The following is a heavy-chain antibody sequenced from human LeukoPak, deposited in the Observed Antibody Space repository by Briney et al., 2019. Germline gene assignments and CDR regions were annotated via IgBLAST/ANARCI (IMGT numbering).Heavy chain of an antibody. CDR3: AREGGYCSGGSCSYWFDP. V-gene: IGHV1-2*02. J-gene: IGHJ5*02. D-gene: IGHD2-15*01. CDR1: GYTFTGYY. Sequence: GASVKVSCKASGYTFTGYYMHWVRQAPGQGLEWMGWINPNSGGTNYAQKFQGRVTMTRDTSISTAYMELSRLRSDDTAVYYCAREGGYCSGGSCSYWFDPWGQGTLVTVSS. CDR2: INPNSGGT.